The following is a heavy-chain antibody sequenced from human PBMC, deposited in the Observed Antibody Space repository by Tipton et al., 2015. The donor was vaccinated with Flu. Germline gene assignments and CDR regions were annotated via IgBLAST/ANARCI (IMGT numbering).Heavy chain of an antibody. Sequence: TLSLTCTVSGGSISSYYWSWIRQSPGKGLEWIAYIYYAGGINYNPSLKSRVTISVDTSKNQFSLKLSSVTAADTAVYYCAREWGDAFDIWGQGTMVTVSS. V-gene: IGHV4-59*01. CDR2: IYYAGGI. CDR1: GGSISSYY. J-gene: IGHJ3*02. CDR3: AREWGDAFDI. D-gene: IGHD3-16*01.